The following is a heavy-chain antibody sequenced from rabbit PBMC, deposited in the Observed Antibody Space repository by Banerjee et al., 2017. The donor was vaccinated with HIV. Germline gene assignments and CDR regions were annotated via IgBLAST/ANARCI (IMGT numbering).Heavy chain of an antibody. Sequence: QEQLEESGGDLVKPEGSLTLTCTASGFSFSNKYVMCWVRQAPGKGLEWIGYVYTGSGVTWYADWVNGRFTISKASSTTVTLKLNSLTAADTATYFCVRNSPNLWGPGTLVTVS. V-gene: IGHV1S45*01. CDR2: VYTGSGVT. CDR1: GFSFSNKYV. J-gene: IGHJ4*01. CDR3: VRNSPNL.